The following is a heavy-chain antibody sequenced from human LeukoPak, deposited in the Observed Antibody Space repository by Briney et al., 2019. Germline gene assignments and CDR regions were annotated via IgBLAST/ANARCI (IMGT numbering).Heavy chain of an antibody. CDR3: AKDLIYCSGGSCYSTPYYFDY. V-gene: IGHV3-23*01. CDR2: ISGSGGST. J-gene: IGHJ4*02. D-gene: IGHD2-15*01. CDR1: GFTFDDYG. Sequence: GGSLRLSCAASGFTFDDYGMSWVRQAPGKGLEWVSAISGSGGSTYYADSVKGRFTISRDNSKNTLYLQMNSLRAEDTAVYYCAKDLIYCSGGSCYSTPYYFDYWGQGTLVTVSS.